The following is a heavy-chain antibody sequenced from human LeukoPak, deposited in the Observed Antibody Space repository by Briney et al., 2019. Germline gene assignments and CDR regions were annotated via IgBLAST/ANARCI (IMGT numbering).Heavy chain of an antibody. CDR2: ISGSGGST. CDR1: GFTFSSYA. V-gene: IGHV3-23*01. CDR3: AREQRKGGYSYGPHFDY. D-gene: IGHD5-18*01. J-gene: IGHJ4*02. Sequence: AGGSLRLSCAASGFTFSSYAMSWVRQAPGKGLEWVSAISGSGGSTYYADSVKGRFTISRDNSKNTLYLQMNSLRAEDTAVYYCAREQRKGGYSYGPHFDYWGQGTLVTVSS.